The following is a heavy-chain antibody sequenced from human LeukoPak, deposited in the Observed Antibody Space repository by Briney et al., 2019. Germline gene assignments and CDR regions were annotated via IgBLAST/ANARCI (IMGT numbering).Heavy chain of an antibody. CDR1: GFTFSSYS. J-gene: IGHJ3*02. CDR2: ITSSSNTI. CDR3: AIDPSRGAIVVGPPNDAFGI. V-gene: IGHV3-48*01. D-gene: IGHD3-16*02. Sequence: GGSLRLSCAASGFTFSSYSMNWVRQAPGKGLEWVSYITSSSNTIYYADSVKGRFTISRDNAKNSLYLQMSSLRAEDAAVYYCAIDPSRGAIVVGPPNDAFGIWGQGTMVTVSS.